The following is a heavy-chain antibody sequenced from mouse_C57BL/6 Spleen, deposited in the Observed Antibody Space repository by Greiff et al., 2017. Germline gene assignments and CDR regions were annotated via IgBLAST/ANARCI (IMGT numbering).Heavy chain of an antibody. J-gene: IGHJ4*01. CDR1: GFTFSSYA. D-gene: IGHD2-3*01. V-gene: IGHV5-4*03. CDR3: AREEIYDGYLYAMDY. CDR2: ISDGGSYT. Sequence: EVMLVESGGGLVKPGGSLKLSCAASGFTFSSYAMSWVRQTPEKRLEWVATISDGGSYTYYPDNVKGRFTISRDNAKNHLYLQMSHLKSEDTAMYYCAREEIYDGYLYAMDYWGQGTSVTVSS.